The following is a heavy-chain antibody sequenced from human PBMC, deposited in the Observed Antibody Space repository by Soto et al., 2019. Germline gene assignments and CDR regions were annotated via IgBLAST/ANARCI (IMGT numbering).Heavy chain of an antibody. J-gene: IGHJ4*02. CDR2: TSAYNGNT. CDR3: AKDSTNRAKFDY. D-gene: IGHD2-8*01. Sequence: QVQVVQSVGEVKKPGASVKVSCKTSGYTFTNYGISWVRQAPGRGLEWLGWTSAYNGNTNYAQKFQGRVTMTTDTSTSTVYMELRSLRSYDTAVYYCAKDSTNRAKFDYWGQGTLVTVSS. CDR1: GYTFTNYG. V-gene: IGHV1-18*01.